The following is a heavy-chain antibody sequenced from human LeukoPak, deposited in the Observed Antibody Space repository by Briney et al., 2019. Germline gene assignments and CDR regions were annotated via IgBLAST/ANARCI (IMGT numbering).Heavy chain of an antibody. CDR2: IYYSGST. CDR3: ARDQGSLKQSDSFDI. CDR1: GGSLSSYY. V-gene: IGHV4-59*01. J-gene: IGHJ3*02. D-gene: IGHD6-6*01. Sequence: SETLSLTCTVSGGSLSSYYWSWIRQPPGKGLEGIGYIYYSGSTNYNPSLTSRVTISVDTSKNQFSLKLSSVTAADTAVYYCARDQGSLKQSDSFDIWGQGTMVTVSS.